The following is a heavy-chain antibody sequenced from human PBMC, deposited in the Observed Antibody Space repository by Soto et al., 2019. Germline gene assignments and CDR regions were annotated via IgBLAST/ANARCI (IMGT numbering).Heavy chain of an antibody. CDR2: INPSGTTT. CDR3: AKPQIARHYSSGMEV. V-gene: IGHV1-46*01. Sequence: QVQLVQSGAEVQKPGASVKVSCKASGYTFTSFYMHWVRQAPGQGLEWMGIINPSGTTTDYAQKFQGRVTMTRDTATSTYYMELSSLTSEDTAVYYCAKPQIARHYSSGMEVWGQGTAVTVSS. CDR1: GYTFTSFY. J-gene: IGHJ6*02.